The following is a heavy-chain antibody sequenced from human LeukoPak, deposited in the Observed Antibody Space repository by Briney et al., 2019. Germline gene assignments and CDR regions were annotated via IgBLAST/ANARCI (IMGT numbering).Heavy chain of an antibody. V-gene: IGHV3-30*02. CDR2: IRYDGSNK. Sequence: GGSLRLSCAASGFTFSSYGMHWVRQAPGKGLEWVAFIRYDGSNKYYADSVKGRFTISRDNSKNTLYLQMNSLRAEDTAVYYCARGVLSSFGLPPDYWGQGTLVTVSS. CDR1: GFTFSSYG. D-gene: IGHD3/OR15-3a*01. J-gene: IGHJ4*02. CDR3: ARGVLSSFGLPPDY.